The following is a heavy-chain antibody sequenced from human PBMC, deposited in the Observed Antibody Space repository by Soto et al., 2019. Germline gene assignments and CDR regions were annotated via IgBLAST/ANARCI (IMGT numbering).Heavy chain of an antibody. Sequence: SETLSLTCAVYGGSFRGYCWSWIRQTPGERLEWVGDICHGGGANYNPSLKSRVSFSMDPSKNQFSLKLNSVMAADTAVYYCAGYSNSWSKYVKHWGRGSLVTVSS. V-gene: IGHV4-34*01. CDR1: GGSFRGYC. CDR2: ICHGGGA. CDR3: AGYSNSWSKYVKH. J-gene: IGHJ1*01. D-gene: IGHD6-13*01.